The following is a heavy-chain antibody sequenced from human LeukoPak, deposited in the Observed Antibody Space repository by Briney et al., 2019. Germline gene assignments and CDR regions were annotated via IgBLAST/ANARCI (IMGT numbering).Heavy chain of an antibody. D-gene: IGHD5-12*01. CDR1: GFTFSSYA. CDR3: AKDREMATIRAYYFDY. Sequence: GGSLRLSCAASGFTFSSYAMSWVRQAPGKGREWVSAISGSGGSTYYADSVKGRFTISRDNTKNTLYLQMNSLRAEDTAVYYCAKDREMATIRAYYFDYWGQGTLVTVSS. J-gene: IGHJ4*02. V-gene: IGHV3-23*01. CDR2: ISGSGGST.